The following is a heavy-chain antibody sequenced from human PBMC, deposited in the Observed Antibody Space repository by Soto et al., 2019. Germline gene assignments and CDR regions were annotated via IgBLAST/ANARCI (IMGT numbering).Heavy chain of an antibody. CDR2: IIPIFGTA. Sequence: SVKVSCKASGGTFSSYAISWVRQAPGQGLEWMGGIIPIFGTANYAQKFQGRVTITADESTSTAYMELSSLRSEDTAVYCCARGSIVLVPAAILWFDPWGQGTLVTVSS. CDR1: GGTFSSYA. J-gene: IGHJ5*02. CDR3: ARGSIVLVPAAILWFDP. V-gene: IGHV1-69*13. D-gene: IGHD2-2*01.